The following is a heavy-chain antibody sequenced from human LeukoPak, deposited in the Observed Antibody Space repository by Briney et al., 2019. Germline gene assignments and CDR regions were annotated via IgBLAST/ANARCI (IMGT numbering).Heavy chain of an antibody. D-gene: IGHD5-18*01. CDR1: EFTFSSYA. J-gene: IGHJ5*02. Sequence: GGSLRLSCAASEFTFSSYAMSWVRRAPGKGLEWVSAISGSGGSTYYADSVKGRFTISRDNSKNTLYLQMNSLRAEDTAVYYCAKGRGYSIRNWFDPWGQGTLVTVSS. CDR2: ISGSGGST. V-gene: IGHV3-23*01. CDR3: AKGRGYSIRNWFDP.